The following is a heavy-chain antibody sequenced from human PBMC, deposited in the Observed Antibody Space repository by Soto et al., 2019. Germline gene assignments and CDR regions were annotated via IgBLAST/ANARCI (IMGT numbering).Heavy chain of an antibody. D-gene: IGHD5-12*01. CDR2: IHYNGNT. Sequence: QVQLQVSAPGLVKPSETLSLTCTVSGDSISAYSWSWVRQPPGKGLEWIGNIHYNGNTKYNPSLTSRVTMYVDTSKNQFSLKLISVTAADTAKYFCAREGNLGRWLQPLDFWGQGTLVTVSS. CDR1: GDSISAYS. CDR3: AREGNLGRWLQPLDF. V-gene: IGHV4-59*01. J-gene: IGHJ4*02.